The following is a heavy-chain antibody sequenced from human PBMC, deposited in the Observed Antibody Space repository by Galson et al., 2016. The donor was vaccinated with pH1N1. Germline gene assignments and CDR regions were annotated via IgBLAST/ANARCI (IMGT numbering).Heavy chain of an antibody. CDR3: AKGTIRGYSYGFDY. CDR2: ISGSGGST. D-gene: IGHD5-18*01. J-gene: IGHJ4*02. CDR1: GFTFSSYA. Sequence: SLRLSCAASGFTFSSYAMSWVRQAPGKGLEWVSAISGSGGSTYYADSVKGRFTSSRDYSKNTLYLQMNSLRAEDTAVYYCAKGTIRGYSYGFDYWGQGTLVTVSS. V-gene: IGHV3-23*01.